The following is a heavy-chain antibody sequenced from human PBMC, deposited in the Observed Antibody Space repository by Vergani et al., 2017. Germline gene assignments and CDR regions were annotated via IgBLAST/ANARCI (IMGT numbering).Heavy chain of an antibody. J-gene: IGHJ6*04. CDR1: GFSFTSYG. CDR3: RGEMDV. V-gene: IGHV3-30*03. Sequence: VEVVESGGGLVQPGGSLRLSCAASGFSFTSYGMHWVRQPPGKGLEWVALISNDGRHTYYADSVRGRFSISRDNSKNTLYLQMNSLRTEDTANYYCRGEMDVWGKGTTVTVSS. CDR2: ISNDGRHT.